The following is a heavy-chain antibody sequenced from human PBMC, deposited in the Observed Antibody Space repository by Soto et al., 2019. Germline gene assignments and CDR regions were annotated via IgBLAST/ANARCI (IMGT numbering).Heavy chain of an antibody. Sequence: GASVKVSCKASGYSFTSYAISWVRQAPGQGLEWMGGIIPIFGTANYAQKFQGRVTITADESTSTAYMELSSLRSEDTAVYYCASSDSSGYYLPFDYWGQGTLVTVSS. V-gene: IGHV1-69*13. D-gene: IGHD3-22*01. CDR3: ASSDSSGYYLPFDY. CDR1: GYSFTSYA. J-gene: IGHJ4*02. CDR2: IIPIFGTA.